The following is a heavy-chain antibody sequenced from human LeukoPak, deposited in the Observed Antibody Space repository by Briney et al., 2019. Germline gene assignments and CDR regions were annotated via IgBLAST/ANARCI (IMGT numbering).Heavy chain of an antibody. J-gene: IGHJ3*02. D-gene: IGHD6-6*01. Sequence: GRSLRLSCAASGFSFTNYSVHWVRQAPGKGLEWVALISDDGSNKYYADSVKGRFTISRDNAKNTLYLQMSSLSSEDTAVYYCARTYGSSADAFDIWGQGTMVTVSS. CDR1: GFSFTNYS. V-gene: IGHV3-30*04. CDR2: ISDDGSNK. CDR3: ARTYGSSADAFDI.